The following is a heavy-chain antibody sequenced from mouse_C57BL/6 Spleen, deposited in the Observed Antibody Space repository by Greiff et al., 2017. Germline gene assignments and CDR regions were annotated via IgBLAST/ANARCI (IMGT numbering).Heavy chain of an antibody. Sequence: QVHVKQSGAELVKPGASVKISCKASGYAFRSYWMNWVKQRPGNGLEWIGQIYPGDGDTNYNGKFKGKATLTADKSSSTAYMQLSSLTSEDSAVYFCAREVDSCGFAYWCQGTLVIVSA. CDR2: IYPGDGDT. V-gene: IGHV1-80*01. CDR3: AREVDSCGFAY. J-gene: IGHJ3*01. CDR1: GYAFRSYW. D-gene: IGHD1-1*02.